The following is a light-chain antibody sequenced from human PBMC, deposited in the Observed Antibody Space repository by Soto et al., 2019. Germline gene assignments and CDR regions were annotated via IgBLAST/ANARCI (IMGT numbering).Light chain of an antibody. J-gene: IGLJ3*02. Sequence: QSALTQPASVSGSPGQSITISCTGTASDVGGYNYVSWFQQHPGKAPKLMIYEVSNRPSGVSNRFSGSKSGNTASLTISGLRAEDEADYYCNSYTTSSTWLFGGGTKVTVL. CDR1: ASDVGGYNY. V-gene: IGLV2-14*01. CDR2: EVS. CDR3: NSYTTSSTWL.